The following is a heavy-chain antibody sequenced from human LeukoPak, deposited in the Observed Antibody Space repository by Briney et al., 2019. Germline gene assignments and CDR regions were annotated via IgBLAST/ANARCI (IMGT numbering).Heavy chain of an antibody. D-gene: IGHD3-10*01. CDR3: AKAKFTGPVLRDPLDY. CDR1: GYTFTSYY. V-gene: IGHV1-46*01. Sequence: ASVKVSCKASGYTFTSYYIHWVRQAPGQGLEWMGIIYPGGGSTSYAQKFQGRVTMTRDMSTSTVYMELSSLRSEDTAVYFCAKAKFTGPVLRDPLDYWGQGTLVTVSS. CDR2: IYPGGGST. J-gene: IGHJ4*02.